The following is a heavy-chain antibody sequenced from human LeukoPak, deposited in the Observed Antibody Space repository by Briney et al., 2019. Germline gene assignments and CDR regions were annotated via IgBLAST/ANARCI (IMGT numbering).Heavy chain of an antibody. CDR3: ARELGATTLPGIDY. V-gene: IGHV1-18*01. J-gene: IGHJ4*02. Sequence: GASVKVSCKASGYTFTSYGISWVRQAPGQGLEWMGWISAYNGNTDYAQKFQGRVTMTTDTSTSTAYMDLRSLRSDDTAVYYCARELGATTLPGIDYWGQGTLVTVSS. D-gene: IGHD1-26*01. CDR2: ISAYNGNT. CDR1: GYTFTSYG.